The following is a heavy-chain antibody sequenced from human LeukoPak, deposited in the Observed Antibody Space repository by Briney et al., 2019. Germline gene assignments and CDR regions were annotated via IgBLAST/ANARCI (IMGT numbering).Heavy chain of an antibody. D-gene: IGHD6-13*01. CDR1: GFTFSSYA. Sequence: PGGSLRLSCAASGFTFSSYAMSWVRQAPGKGLEWVSAISGSGGSTYYADSVKGRFTISRDNSKNTLYLQMNSLRAEDTAVYYCARDKRWYSSSWYPDYWGQGTLVTVSS. J-gene: IGHJ4*02. CDR3: ARDKRWYSSSWYPDY. V-gene: IGHV3-23*01. CDR2: ISGSGGST.